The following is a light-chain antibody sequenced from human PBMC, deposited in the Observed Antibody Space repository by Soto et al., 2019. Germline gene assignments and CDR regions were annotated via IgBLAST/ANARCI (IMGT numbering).Light chain of an antibody. CDR2: EVT. CDR1: SSDVGAYKY. J-gene: IGLJ3*02. V-gene: IGLV2-8*01. CDR3: TSYVGNDIWV. Sequence: QSVLTQPPSASGSPGQSVTISCTGTSSDVGAYKYVSWYQQYPGKAPKLMIYEVTKRPSGFPDRFSGFKSGNTASLSVSGLQSEDEAAHYCTSYVGNDIWVFGGGTKLTVL.